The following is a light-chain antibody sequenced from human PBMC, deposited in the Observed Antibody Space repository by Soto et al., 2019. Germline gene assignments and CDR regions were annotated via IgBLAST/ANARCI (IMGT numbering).Light chain of an antibody. Sequence: QSSLTHPRSLSGSPGQSVTISCTGTSSDVGSYKDVSWYQHHPGKVPKLMIYDVSERPSGVPDRFSGSKSGNTASLTISGLQAEDEANYYCCAYADTFYVFGTGTKVTVL. V-gene: IGLV2-11*01. CDR2: DVS. CDR1: SSDVGSYKD. J-gene: IGLJ1*01. CDR3: CAYADTFYV.